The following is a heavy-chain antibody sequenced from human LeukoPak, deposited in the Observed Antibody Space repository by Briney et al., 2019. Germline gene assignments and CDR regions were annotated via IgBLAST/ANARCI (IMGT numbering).Heavy chain of an antibody. CDR3: ARGVYYGSGSYYKKGPFDY. V-gene: IGHV4-34*01. Sequence: SETLSLTCAVYGGSFSGYYWSWLRQPPGKGLEWIGEINHSGSTNYNPSLKSRVTISVDTSKNQFSLKLNSVTAADTAVYYCARGVYYGSGSYYKKGPFDYWGQGTLVTVSS. CDR1: GGSFSGYY. CDR2: INHSGST. D-gene: IGHD3-10*01. J-gene: IGHJ4*02.